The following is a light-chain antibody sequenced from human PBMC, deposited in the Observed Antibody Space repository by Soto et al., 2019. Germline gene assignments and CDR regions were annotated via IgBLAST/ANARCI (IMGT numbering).Light chain of an antibody. Sequence: QSVLTQPPSLSEAPRQRVTISCSGSSSNIGKNAVNWYQQLPGKAPKLLIYYDDLLPSGVSDRFSGSKSGTSASLAISGLQSEDEADYYCAAWDDSLNGVVFGGGTKVTVL. J-gene: IGLJ2*01. CDR1: SSNIGKNA. V-gene: IGLV1-36*01. CDR2: YDD. CDR3: AAWDDSLNGVV.